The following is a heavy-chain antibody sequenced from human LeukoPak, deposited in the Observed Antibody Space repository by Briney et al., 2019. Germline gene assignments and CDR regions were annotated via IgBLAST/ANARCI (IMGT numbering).Heavy chain of an antibody. J-gene: IGHJ4*02. D-gene: IGHD2-2*01. CDR2: IWYDGSNK. V-gene: IGHV3-33*06. Sequence: GGSLRLSCAASGFTFSSYGMHWVRQAPGKGLEWVAVIWYDGSNKYYADSVKGRFTISRDNSKNTLYLQMNSLRTEDTAVYYCAKDLSSRPYYFDYWGQGTLVTVSS. CDR3: AKDLSSRPYYFDY. CDR1: GFTFSSYG.